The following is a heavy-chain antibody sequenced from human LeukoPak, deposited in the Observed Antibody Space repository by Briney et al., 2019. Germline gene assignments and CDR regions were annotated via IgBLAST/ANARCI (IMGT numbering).Heavy chain of an antibody. CDR3: AKDTSGYYDSSGPPDAFDI. CDR1: GFTFSSYA. Sequence: GGSLRLSCAASGFTFSSYAMSWVRQAPGKGLEWVSAISGSGGSTYYADSVKGQFTISRDNSKNTLYLQMNSLRAEDTAVYYCAKDTSGYYDSSGPPDAFDIWGQGTMVTVSS. V-gene: IGHV3-23*01. CDR2: ISGSGGST. D-gene: IGHD3-22*01. J-gene: IGHJ3*02.